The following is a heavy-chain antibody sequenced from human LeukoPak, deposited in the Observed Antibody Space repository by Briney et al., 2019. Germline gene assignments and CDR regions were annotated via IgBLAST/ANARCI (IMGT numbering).Heavy chain of an antibody. CDR3: ASLTGDPHWFDP. V-gene: IGHV4-59*08. J-gene: IGHJ5*02. Sequence: PSETLSLTCTVSGGSISSYYWSWIRQPPGKGLEWIGYIYYSGSTYYNPSLKSRVTISVDTSKNQFSLKLSSVTAADTAVYYCASLTGDPHWFDPWGQGTLVTVSS. D-gene: IGHD7-27*01. CDR1: GGSISSYY. CDR2: IYYSGST.